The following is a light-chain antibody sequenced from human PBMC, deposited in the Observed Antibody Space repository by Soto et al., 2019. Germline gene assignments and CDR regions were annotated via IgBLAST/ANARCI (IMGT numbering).Light chain of an antibody. J-gene: IGKJ3*01. Sequence: DIQMTQSPSSLSASVGDRVTVTCRAGQSISRYLNWYQQRPGKAPNLLIYSASSLQTGVPSRFSGSGSGTDFTLTITNLQPEDFATYFCQQSSNGPFTFGPGTKVDL. V-gene: IGKV1-39*01. CDR3: QQSSNGPFT. CDR2: SAS. CDR1: QSISRY.